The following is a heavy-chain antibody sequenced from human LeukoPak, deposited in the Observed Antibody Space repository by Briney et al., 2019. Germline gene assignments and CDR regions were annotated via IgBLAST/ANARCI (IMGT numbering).Heavy chain of an antibody. CDR2: ISGSGGST. CDR3: AKGSGYCSSTSCYFYFDY. D-gene: IGHD2-2*01. J-gene: IGHJ4*02. Sequence: SGGSLRLSCAASGFTFSDYYMSWIRQAPGKGLEWVSAISGSGGSTYYADPVKGRFTISRDNSKNTLYLQMNSLRAEDTAVYYCAKGSGYCSSTSCYFYFDYWGQGTLVTVSS. CDR1: GFTFSDYY. V-gene: IGHV3-23*01.